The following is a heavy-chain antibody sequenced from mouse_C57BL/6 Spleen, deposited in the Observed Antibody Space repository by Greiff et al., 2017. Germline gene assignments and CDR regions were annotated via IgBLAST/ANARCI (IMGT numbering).Heavy chain of an antibody. D-gene: IGHD2-3*01. CDR1: GYTFTDYY. V-gene: IGHV1-76*01. Sequence: VQLQQSGAELVRPGASVKLSCKASGYTFTDYYINWVKQRPGQGLEWIARIYPGSGNTYYNEKFKGKATLTAEKSSSTAYMQLSSLTSEDSAVYVCARGNDGYYRYEMDYWGQGTAVTVAS. J-gene: IGHJ4*01. CDR2: IYPGSGNT. CDR3: ARGNDGYYRYEMDY.